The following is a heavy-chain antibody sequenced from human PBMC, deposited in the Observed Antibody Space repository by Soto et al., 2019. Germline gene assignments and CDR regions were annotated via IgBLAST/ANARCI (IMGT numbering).Heavy chain of an antibody. J-gene: IGHJ4*02. CDR1: GGSISSYY. CDR2: IYYSGST. Sequence: QVQLQESGPGLVKPSETLSLTCTVSGGSISSYYWSWIRQPPGKGLEWIGYIYYSGSTNYNPSLKSRITISVDTSKNQFSLKLSSVTAADTAVYYCASRTDYGDYYFDYWGQGTLVTVSS. V-gene: IGHV4-59*01. CDR3: ASRTDYGDYYFDY. D-gene: IGHD4-17*01.